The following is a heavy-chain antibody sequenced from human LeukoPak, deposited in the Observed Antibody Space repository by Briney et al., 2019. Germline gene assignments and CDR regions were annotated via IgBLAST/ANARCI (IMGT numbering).Heavy chain of an antibody. CDR1: GFTFSSYG. D-gene: IGHD1-26*01. J-gene: IGHJ4*02. Sequence: PGGSLRLSCAASGFTFSSYGMHWVRQAPGKGLEWVAVIWYDGSNKYYADSVKGRFTISRDNSKNTLYLQMNSLRAEDTAVYYCAKGRVLAPVIVGIDYWGQGTLVTVSS. CDR2: IWYDGSNK. CDR3: AKGRVLAPVIVGIDY. V-gene: IGHV3-33*06.